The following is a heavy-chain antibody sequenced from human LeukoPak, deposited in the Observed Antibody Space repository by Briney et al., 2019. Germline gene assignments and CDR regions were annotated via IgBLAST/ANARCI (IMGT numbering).Heavy chain of an antibody. Sequence: GGSPRLSCAASGFTFRNYWIHWVRQAPGKGLVWISRIDNDGSDTIYADSVKGRLTISRDNAKNTLYLQMNSLRAEDTAVYYCARGGYHHGFDIWGQGTMVTVSS. CDR1: GFTFRNYW. V-gene: IGHV3-74*01. J-gene: IGHJ3*02. CDR2: IDNDGSDT. CDR3: ARGGYHHGFDI. D-gene: IGHD5-18*01.